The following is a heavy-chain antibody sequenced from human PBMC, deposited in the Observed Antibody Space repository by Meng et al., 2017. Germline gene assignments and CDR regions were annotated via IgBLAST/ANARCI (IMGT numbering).Heavy chain of an antibody. D-gene: IGHD6-19*01. CDR1: SSNY. V-gene: IGHV4-39*07. CDR3: ARAYSSGWYSTFYFDY. J-gene: IGHJ4*02. CDR2: IYYSGST. Sequence: SSNYMSWVRQPPGKGLEWIGSIYYSGSTYYNPSLKSRVTISVDTSKNQFSLKLSSVTAADTAVYYCARAYSSGWYSTFYFDYWGQGTLVTVSS.